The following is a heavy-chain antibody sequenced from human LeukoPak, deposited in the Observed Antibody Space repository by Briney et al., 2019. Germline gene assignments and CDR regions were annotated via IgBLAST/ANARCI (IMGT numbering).Heavy chain of an antibody. Sequence: SETLSLTCAVYGGSFSGYYWSWIRQPPGKGLEWIGEINHSGSTNYNPSLKIRVTISVDTSKNQFSLKLSSVTAADTAVYYCARGLLGYCSSTSCYAAFDPWGQGTLVTVSS. CDR3: ARGLLGYCSSTSCYAAFDP. V-gene: IGHV4-34*01. CDR1: GGSFSGYY. J-gene: IGHJ5*02. CDR2: INHSGST. D-gene: IGHD2-2*01.